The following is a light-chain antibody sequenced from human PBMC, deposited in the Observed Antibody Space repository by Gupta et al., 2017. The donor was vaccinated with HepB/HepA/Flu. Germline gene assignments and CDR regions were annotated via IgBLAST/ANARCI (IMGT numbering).Light chain of an antibody. CDR3: QSYDSSLSGSRV. CDR1: SANIGAGYD. Sequence: QSVLTQPPSASGAPGQRVTSSCTGSSANIGAGYDVHWYQQLPGTAPKLLIYGNSNRPSGVPDRFSGSKSGTSASLAITGLQAEDEADYYCQSYDSSLSGSRVFGGGTKLTVL. CDR2: GNS. V-gene: IGLV1-40*01. J-gene: IGLJ3*02.